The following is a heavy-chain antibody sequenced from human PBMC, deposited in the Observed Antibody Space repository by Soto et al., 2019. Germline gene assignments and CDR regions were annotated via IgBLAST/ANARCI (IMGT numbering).Heavy chain of an antibody. CDR1: GGSISSSNW. CDR2: LYPSGST. V-gene: IGHV4-4*02. J-gene: IGHJ6*02. CDR3: ARGSGSYYYGMDV. D-gene: IGHD1-26*01. Sequence: QVQLQESGPGLVKPSGTLSLTCAVSGGSISSSNWWSWVRQPPGKGLEWIGELYPSGSTNYNPSPKSRVTISVDKSKNPFSLRLTSVTAADTAVYYCARGSGSYYYGMDVWGQGTTVTVSS.